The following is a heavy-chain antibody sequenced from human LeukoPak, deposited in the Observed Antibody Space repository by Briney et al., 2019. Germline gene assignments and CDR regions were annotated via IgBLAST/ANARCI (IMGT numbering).Heavy chain of an antibody. D-gene: IGHD3-10*01. J-gene: IGHJ4*02. CDR1: GFTFRSYW. CDR3: AAGRGWLIDY. CDR2: ITQDGSEK. V-gene: IGHV3-7*01. Sequence: GGSLRLSLAAPGFTFRSYWMSCVREAPGKGLEWVANITQDGSEKYYVHSVKGRFTIYKDHAKNSLYLQMNHLRVEHTAIYDRAAGRGWLIDYWGQGALVTAS.